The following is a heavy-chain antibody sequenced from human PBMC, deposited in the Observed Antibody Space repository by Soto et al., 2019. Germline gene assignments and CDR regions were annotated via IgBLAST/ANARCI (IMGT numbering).Heavy chain of an antibody. J-gene: IGHJ4*02. D-gene: IGHD3-9*01. CDR1: GFTFSSYG. Sequence: QVQLVESGGGVVQPGRSLRLSCAASGFTFSSYGMHWVRQAPGKGLEWVAVIWYDGSNKYYADSVKGRFTIPRDNSKNTLYLQMNSLRAEDTAVYYCAREGLRYFDWLSTTYFDYWGQGTLVTVSS. V-gene: IGHV3-33*01. CDR3: AREGLRYFDWLSTTYFDY. CDR2: IWYDGSNK.